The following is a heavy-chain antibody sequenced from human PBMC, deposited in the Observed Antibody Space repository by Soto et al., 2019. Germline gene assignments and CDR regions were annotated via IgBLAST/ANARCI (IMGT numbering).Heavy chain of an antibody. V-gene: IGHV1-3*01. Sequence: QVQLVQSGAEVKKPGASVKVSCRGSGCTFTTYAMHWVRQAPGQRLEWMGWINAGNGNTKYSENLQGRISITRDTSASTTDMELSSLRSEDTAVYFCARGAESGWPFDYWGQGTLVTVSS. J-gene: IGHJ4*02. D-gene: IGHD6-19*01. CDR3: ARGAESGWPFDY. CDR1: GCTFTTYA. CDR2: INAGNGNT.